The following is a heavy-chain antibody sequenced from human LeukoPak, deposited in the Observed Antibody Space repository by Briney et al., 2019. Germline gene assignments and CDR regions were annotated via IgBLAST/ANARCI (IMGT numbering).Heavy chain of an antibody. V-gene: IGHV3-7*01. CDR3: ARIGYNSSCNDY. CDR1: GFTFSNYA. CDR2: INQDERTK. D-gene: IGHD6-13*01. Sequence: QSGGSLRLSCAASGFTFSNYAMHWVRQAPGKGLEWVANINQDERTKYYVDSVKGRFTVSRDNAKNSLFLQMNSLRDEDTAVYYCARIGYNSSCNDYWGQGTLVTVSS. J-gene: IGHJ4*02.